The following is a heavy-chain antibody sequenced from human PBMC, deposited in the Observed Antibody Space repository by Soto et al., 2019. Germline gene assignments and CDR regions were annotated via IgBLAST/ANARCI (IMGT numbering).Heavy chain of an antibody. CDR2: IYYSGST. D-gene: IGHD3-16*01. Sequence: QVQLQESGPGLVKPSETLSLPCTVSGGSISSYYWSWIRQPPGKGLEWIGYIYYSGSTNYNPSLKSRVIISVDTSKNQFSLKLSSVTAADTAVYYCARRYGGNFDYWGQGTLVTVSS. CDR1: GGSISSYY. CDR3: ARRYGGNFDY. J-gene: IGHJ4*02. V-gene: IGHV4-59*01.